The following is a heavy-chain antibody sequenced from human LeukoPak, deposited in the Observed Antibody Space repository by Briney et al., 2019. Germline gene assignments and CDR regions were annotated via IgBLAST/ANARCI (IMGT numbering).Heavy chain of an antibody. CDR3: ARAHRYSSSSYFDY. J-gene: IGHJ4*02. D-gene: IGHD6-6*01. CDR2: INWNGGST. V-gene: IGHV3-20*04. Sequence: PGGSLRLSCAASGFTFDDYGMSWVRHAPGKGLEWVSGINWNGGSTGYADSVKGRFTISRDNAKNSLYLQMNSLRAEDTALYYCARAHRYSSSSYFDYWGQGTLVTVSS. CDR1: GFTFDDYG.